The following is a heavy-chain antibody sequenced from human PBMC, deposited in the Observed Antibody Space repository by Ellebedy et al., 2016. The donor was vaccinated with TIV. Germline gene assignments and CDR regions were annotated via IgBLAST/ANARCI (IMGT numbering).Heavy chain of an antibody. V-gene: IGHV3-66*01. CDR1: GFTVSSNY. Sequence: GESLKISCAASGFTVSSNYMSWVRQAPGKGLEWVSVIYSGGSTYYADSVKGRFTISRDNSKNTLYLQMNSLRAEDTAVFYCAKDREFWYFDLWGRGTLVTVSS. CDR3: AKDREFWYFDL. CDR2: IYSGGST. J-gene: IGHJ2*01. D-gene: IGHD3-10*01.